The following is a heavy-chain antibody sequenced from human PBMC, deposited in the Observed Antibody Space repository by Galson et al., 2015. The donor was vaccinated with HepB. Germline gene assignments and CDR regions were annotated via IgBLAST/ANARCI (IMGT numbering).Heavy chain of an antibody. Sequence: SLRLSCAASGYIFSSYSMNWVRQAPGKGLEWVSYISGNGNNIHYADSVKGRFTISRDNAKNSLSLQMNSLRVEDTAMYYGARTDGLDIWGRGTMVTVSS. CDR3: ARTDGLDI. V-gene: IGHV3-48*01. J-gene: IGHJ3*02. CDR2: ISGNGNNI. CDR1: GYIFSSYS.